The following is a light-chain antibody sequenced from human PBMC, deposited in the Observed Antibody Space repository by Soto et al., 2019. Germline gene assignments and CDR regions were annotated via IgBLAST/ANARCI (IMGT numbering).Light chain of an antibody. CDR2: GNN. J-gene: IGLJ3*02. CDR3: QSYDSSLNGWV. V-gene: IGLV1-40*01. Sequence: QSVLTQPPSVSGAPGQRVTISCTGSSSNIGAGYDVHWYQQLPGTAPKLLIYGNNNRPSGVPDRFSGSKSDTSASLAITGLQAEDEADYYCQSYDSSLNGWVFGGGTKVTVL. CDR1: SSNIGAGYD.